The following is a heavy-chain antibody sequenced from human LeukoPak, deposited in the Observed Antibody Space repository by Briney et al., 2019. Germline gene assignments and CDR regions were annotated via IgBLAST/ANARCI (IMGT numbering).Heavy chain of an antibody. CDR1: GYTFTSYG. CDR2: ISAYNGNT. D-gene: IGHD3-22*01. J-gene: IGHJ4*02. V-gene: IGHV1-18*01. Sequence: ASVKVSCEASGYTFTSYGISWVRQAPGQGLEWMGWISAYNGNTNYAQKLQGRVTMTTDTSTSTAYMELRSLRSDDTAVYYCARVRPYYDSSGYSPADYWGQGTLVTVSS. CDR3: ARVRPYYDSSGYSPADY.